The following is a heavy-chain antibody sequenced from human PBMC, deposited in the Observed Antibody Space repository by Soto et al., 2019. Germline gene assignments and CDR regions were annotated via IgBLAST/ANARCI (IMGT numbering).Heavy chain of an antibody. V-gene: IGHV3-13*01. D-gene: IGHD3-10*01. CDR2: IGTVDDT. CDR1: GFTFSTYD. CDR3: ARESLGSGVLQLDY. Sequence: GGSLRLSCAASGFTFSTYDMHWVRQATGKGLEWVSAIGTVDDTYYSGSVKGRFTISREDAKSSLYLQMNSLRAEDTAVYYCARESLGSGVLQLDYWGQGTLVTVS. J-gene: IGHJ4*02.